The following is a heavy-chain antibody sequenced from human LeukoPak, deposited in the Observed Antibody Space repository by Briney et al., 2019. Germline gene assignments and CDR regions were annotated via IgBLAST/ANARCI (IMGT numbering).Heavy chain of an antibody. J-gene: IGHJ4*02. Sequence: GGSLRLSCAASGFTYSSYWMTWVRQAQGKGPEWVANIKQDGSEKYYVDSVTGRFTISRDNAKNSLYLQMNSLRAEDTAVYYYARMSSSSWYVCDYWGQGALVTVAS. CDR3: ARMSSSSWYVCDY. D-gene: IGHD6-13*01. CDR1: GFTYSSYW. V-gene: IGHV3-7*01. CDR2: IKQDGSEK.